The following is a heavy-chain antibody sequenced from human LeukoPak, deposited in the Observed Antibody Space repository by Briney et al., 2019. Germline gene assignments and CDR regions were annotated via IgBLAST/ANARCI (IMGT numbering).Heavy chain of an antibody. D-gene: IGHD3-10*01. CDR2: ISWNSGSI. CDR3: AKDILYGSGSDAFDI. J-gene: IGHJ3*02. V-gene: IGHV3-9*01. Sequence: GGSLRLSCAASGFTFDDYAIHWVRHAPGKGLEWVSGISWNSGSIGYADSVKGRFTISRDNAKNSLYLQMNSLRAEDTALYFCAKDILYGSGSDAFDIWGQGTMVAVSS. CDR1: GFTFDDYA.